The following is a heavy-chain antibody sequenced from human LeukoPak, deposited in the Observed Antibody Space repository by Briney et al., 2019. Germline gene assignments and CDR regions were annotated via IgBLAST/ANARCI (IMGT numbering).Heavy chain of an antibody. J-gene: IGHJ4*02. D-gene: IGHD5-24*01. V-gene: IGHV3-73*01. Sequence: PGGSLRLSCAASGFTFSGSAMHWVRQASGKGLEWVGRIRSKAKSYATAYAASVKGSFTISRDDSKNTAYLQMNSLKTEDTAVYYCTRHLGDGYNLLVGGSVPYYFDYWGQGTLVTVSS. CDR1: GFTFSGSA. CDR2: IRSKAKSYAT. CDR3: TRHLGDGYNLLVGGSVPYYFDY.